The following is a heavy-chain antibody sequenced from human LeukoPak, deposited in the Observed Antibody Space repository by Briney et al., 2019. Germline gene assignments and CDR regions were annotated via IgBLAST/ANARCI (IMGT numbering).Heavy chain of an antibody. J-gene: IGHJ4*02. CDR2: ISYDESYR. CDR3: ARVRWELLYPDY. Sequence: GGSLRLSCEASGFTFSSYAMHWVRQAPGKGLEWVALISYDESYRYYADSVKGRFTISRDNSKNTLYLQMNSLRADDTAVYYCARVRWELLYPDYWGQGTLVTVSS. D-gene: IGHD1-26*01. CDR1: GFTFSSYA. V-gene: IGHV3-30-3*01.